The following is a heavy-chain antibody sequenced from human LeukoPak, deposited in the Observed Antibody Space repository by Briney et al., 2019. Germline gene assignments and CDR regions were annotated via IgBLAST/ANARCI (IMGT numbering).Heavy chain of an antibody. Sequence: GGSLRLSCAASGFTFDDYAMHWVRQAPGKGLEWVSGISWNSGSIGYADSVKGRFTISRDNAKNSLYLQMNSLRAEDTALYYCAKDIRAGATYYFDYWGQGTLVTVSS. J-gene: IGHJ4*02. CDR2: ISWNSGSI. CDR3: AKDIRAGATYYFDY. V-gene: IGHV3-9*01. CDR1: GFTFDDYA. D-gene: IGHD6-19*01.